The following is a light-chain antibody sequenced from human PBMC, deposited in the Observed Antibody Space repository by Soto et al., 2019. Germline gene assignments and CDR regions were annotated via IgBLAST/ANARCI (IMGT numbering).Light chain of an antibody. CDR1: QGISSW. J-gene: IGKJ1*01. CDR3: QQQTT. V-gene: IGKV1-5*03. CDR2: KAS. Sequence: DIQMTQSPSTLSASVGDRVTITCRGSQGISSWLAWYQLKPGKAPRLLIYKASSLASGVPSRFSGGGSGTEFTLTISSLQPEDVATYHCQQQTTFGQGTKVEI.